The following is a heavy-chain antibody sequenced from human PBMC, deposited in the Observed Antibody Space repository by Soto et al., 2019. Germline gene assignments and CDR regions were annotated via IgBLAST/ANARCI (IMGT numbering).Heavy chain of an antibody. V-gene: IGHV3-30*04. CDR3: ARDPGSDFWSGVFDP. CDR1: GFSFSTFA. CDR2: ISSDGSKT. Sequence: GGSLRLSCLASGFSFSTFAIHWVRQAPGGGPEWVASISSDGSKTYYTDSAKGRFTISRDNSKKTVYLQKKSLKSDDTAVYFCARDPGSDFWSGVFDPWGQGTMVTVSS. J-gene: IGHJ5*02. D-gene: IGHD3-3*01.